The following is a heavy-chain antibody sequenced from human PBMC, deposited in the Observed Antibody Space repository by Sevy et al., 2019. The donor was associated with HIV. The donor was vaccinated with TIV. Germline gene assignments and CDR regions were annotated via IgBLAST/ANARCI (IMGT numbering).Heavy chain of an antibody. J-gene: IGHJ5*02. D-gene: IGHD4-17*01. CDR2: IKPDGSDK. Sequence: GRSLRLSCAASGFAFSKYWMSWVRQAPGKGLEWVANIKPDGSDKYYVGSLKGRFTIYRDNAKNSLYLEMNNLRAEDTAVYYCARVIDYGELGNWFDPWGQGTLVTVSS. CDR1: GFAFSKYW. CDR3: ARVIDYGELGNWFDP. V-gene: IGHV3-7*01.